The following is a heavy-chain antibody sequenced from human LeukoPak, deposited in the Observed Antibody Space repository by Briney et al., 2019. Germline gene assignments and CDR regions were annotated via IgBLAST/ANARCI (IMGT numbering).Heavy chain of an antibody. V-gene: IGHV1-2*02. D-gene: IGHD5-24*01. CDR1: GYTFIVYY. Sequence: ASVKVSCKASGYTFIVYYMHWVRRAPGQGLEWMGWINPNSGGTNYAQKFQGRVTMTRDTSISTAYMELSRLRSDDTAMFYCARSRWLQLDAFDIWGQGTMVTVSS. CDR2: INPNSGGT. CDR3: ARSRWLQLDAFDI. J-gene: IGHJ3*02.